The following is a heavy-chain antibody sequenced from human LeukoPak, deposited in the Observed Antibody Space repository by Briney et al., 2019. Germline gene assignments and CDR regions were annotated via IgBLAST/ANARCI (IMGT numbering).Heavy chain of an antibody. CDR2: IYYSGST. J-gene: IGHJ6*03. V-gene: IGHV4-59*11. CDR3: ARMAGVPAAMSIYYMDV. Sequence: SETLSLTCTVSGGSISSHYWSWIRQPPGKGLEWIGYIYYSGSTNYNPSLKSRVTISVDTSKNQFSLKLSSVTAADTAVYYCARMAGVPAAMSIYYMDVWGQGTTVIVSS. CDR1: GGSISSHY. D-gene: IGHD2-2*01.